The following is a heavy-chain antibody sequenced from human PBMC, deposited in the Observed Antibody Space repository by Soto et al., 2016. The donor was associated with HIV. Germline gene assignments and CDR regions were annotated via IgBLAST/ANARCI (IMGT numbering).Heavy chain of an antibody. Sequence: QVQLVESGGGVVQPGRSLRLSCAASGFTFGSSAMHWVRQAPGKGLEWVAVISYDGNNKYYADSVKGRFTISRDNSKNTLYLHMNSLRAEDTAVYYCARGRSAYLYYFDYWGQGTLVTVSS. CDR3: ARGRSAYLYYFDY. CDR2: ISYDGNNK. CDR1: GFTFGSSA. D-gene: IGHD3-3*01. V-gene: IGHV3-30*04. J-gene: IGHJ4*02.